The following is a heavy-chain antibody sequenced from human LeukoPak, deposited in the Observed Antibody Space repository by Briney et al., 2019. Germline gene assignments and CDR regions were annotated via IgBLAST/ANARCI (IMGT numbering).Heavy chain of an antibody. CDR3: ATGGPWDLLKY. Sequence: EASVKVSCKVSGDTLTELSTHWVRQAPGKGLEWMGGFDPEHGELIYAQKLQGSVTMTEDRPTDTAYMELSSLRSEDTAVYYCATGGPWDLLKYWGQGTLVTVSS. CDR1: GDTLTELS. CDR2: FDPEHGEL. J-gene: IGHJ4*02. D-gene: IGHD3-9*01. V-gene: IGHV1-24*01.